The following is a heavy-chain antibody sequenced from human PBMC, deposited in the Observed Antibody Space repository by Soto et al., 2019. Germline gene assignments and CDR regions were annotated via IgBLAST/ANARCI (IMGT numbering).Heavy chain of an antibody. Sequence: GESLKISCKGSGYSFTSYWISWVRQMPGKGLEWMGRIDPGDSDTKYNPSFQGQVTISADKSITTTYLQWSSLKASDTAIYYCAASIFYYGMDVWGQGTTVTVSS. CDR2: IDPGDSDT. CDR3: AASIFYYGMDV. V-gene: IGHV5-10-1*04. J-gene: IGHJ6*02. CDR1: GYSFTSYW.